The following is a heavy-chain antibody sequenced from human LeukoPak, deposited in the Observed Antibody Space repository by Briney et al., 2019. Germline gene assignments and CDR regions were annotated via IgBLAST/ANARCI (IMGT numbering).Heavy chain of an antibody. Sequence: PSETLSLTCTVSGGSISSSSYYWGWIRQPPGKGLEWIGSIYHSGSTYYNPSLKSRVTISVDTSRNQFSLKLNSVTAADTAVYYCARVWGDQSSFDYWGQGTLVTVSS. V-gene: IGHV4-39*07. D-gene: IGHD3-16*01. CDR3: ARVWGDQSSFDY. J-gene: IGHJ4*02. CDR1: GGSISSSSYY. CDR2: IYHSGST.